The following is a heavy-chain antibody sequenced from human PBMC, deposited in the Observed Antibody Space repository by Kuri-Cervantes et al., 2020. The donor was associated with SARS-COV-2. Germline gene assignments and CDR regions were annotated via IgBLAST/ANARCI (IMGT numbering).Heavy chain of an antibody. Sequence: SETLSLTCTVSGGSISSYYWSWIRQPPGKGLEWIGSIYHSGSTYYNPSFKSRVTISVDTSKSQFSLKLSSVTAADTAVYYCARLKAGQFDYWGQGTLVTVSS. CDR1: GGSISSYY. CDR2: IYHSGST. V-gene: IGHV4-59*08. CDR3: ARLKAGQFDY. J-gene: IGHJ4*02.